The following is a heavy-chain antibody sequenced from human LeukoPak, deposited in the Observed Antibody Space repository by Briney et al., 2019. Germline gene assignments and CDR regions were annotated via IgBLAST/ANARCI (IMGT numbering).Heavy chain of an antibody. V-gene: IGHV4-34*01. J-gene: IGHJ4*02. CDR2: INHSGST. D-gene: IGHD2-2*02. CDR3: ARRCSSTSCYNY. Sequence: SETLSLTCAVYGGSFSGYYWSWVRQPTGKGREWVGEINHSGSTKYNPSLKSRVTISVDTSKNQFSLKLSSVTAADTAVYYCARRCSSTSCYNYWGQGTLVTVSS. CDR1: GGSFSGYY.